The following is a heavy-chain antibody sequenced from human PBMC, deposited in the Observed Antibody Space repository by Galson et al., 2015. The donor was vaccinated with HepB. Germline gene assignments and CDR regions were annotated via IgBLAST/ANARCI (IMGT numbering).Heavy chain of an antibody. CDR1: GYSFTSYW. CDR3: ARHSSADIVGIYYFDY. D-gene: IGHD5-12*01. Sequence: QSGAEVKKPGESLRISCKGSGYSFTSYWISWVRQMPGKGLEWMGRIDPSDSYTNYSPSFQGHVTISADKSISTAYLQWSSLKASGTAMYYCARHSSADIVGIYYFDYWGQGTLVTVSS. V-gene: IGHV5-10-1*01. CDR2: IDPSDSYT. J-gene: IGHJ4*02.